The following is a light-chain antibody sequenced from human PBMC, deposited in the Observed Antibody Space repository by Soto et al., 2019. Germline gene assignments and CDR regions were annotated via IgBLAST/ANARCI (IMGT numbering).Light chain of an antibody. CDR2: YAS. Sequence: EIMMTQSPGTLSVSPGETVTLSCRASQSVGNNLAWYQQKPGQAPRLLMYYASTRDTGIPPRFSGSGSGTEFTLTISSLQSEDFGLYYCQQYNDWPHITFGQGTRLEIK. J-gene: IGKJ5*01. CDR1: QSVGNN. V-gene: IGKV3-15*01. CDR3: QQYNDWPHIT.